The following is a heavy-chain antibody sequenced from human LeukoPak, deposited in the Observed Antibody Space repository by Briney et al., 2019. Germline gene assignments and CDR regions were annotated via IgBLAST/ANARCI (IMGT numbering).Heavy chain of an antibody. CDR3: ARAGGYSYGFRY. V-gene: IGHV4-59*08. Sequence: SETLSLTCTVSGGSISSYYWSWIRQPPGKGLEWIGYIYYSGSTNYNPSLKSRVTISVDTSKNQFSLKLSSVTAADTAVYYCARAGGYSYGFRYWGQGTLVTVSS. D-gene: IGHD5-18*01. J-gene: IGHJ4*02. CDR2: IYYSGST. CDR1: GGSISSYY.